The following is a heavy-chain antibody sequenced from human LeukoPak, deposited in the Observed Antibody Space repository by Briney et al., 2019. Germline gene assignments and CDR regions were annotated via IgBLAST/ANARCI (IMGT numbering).Heavy chain of an antibody. D-gene: IGHD6-6*01. CDR3: ATGRTSSSKDWFDP. CDR2: IKSKSDGGTT. V-gene: IGHV3-15*01. J-gene: IGHJ5*02. CDR1: GFTFSEAW. Sequence: GGSLRLSCAASGFTFSEAWMTWVRQAPGKGLEWVGRIKSKSDGGTTGYAAPVKGRFTISRDDSKNTVYLQMDSLKIEDTAVYYCATGRTSSSKDWFDPWGQGTLVTVSS.